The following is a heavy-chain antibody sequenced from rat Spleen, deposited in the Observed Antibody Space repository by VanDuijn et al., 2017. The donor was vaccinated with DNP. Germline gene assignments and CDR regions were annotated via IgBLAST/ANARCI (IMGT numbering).Heavy chain of an antibody. V-gene: IGHV5-19*01. CDR1: GFTFSYYG. Sequence: EVQLVESGGGLVQPGRSLKLSCAASGFTFSYYGMHWIRQAPTKGLEWVASISPGGDDTYYRDSVKGRFAISRDDAKSTLYLQMDSLRSEDTATYYCATQSKYGYALDAWGQGTSVTVSS. D-gene: IGHD4-1*01. CDR2: ISPGGDDT. J-gene: IGHJ4*01. CDR3: ATQSKYGYALDA.